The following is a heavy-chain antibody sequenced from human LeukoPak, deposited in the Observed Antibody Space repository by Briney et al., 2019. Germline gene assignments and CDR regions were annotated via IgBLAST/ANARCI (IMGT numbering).Heavy chain of an antibody. CDR2: INWNGGST. J-gene: IGHJ4*02. D-gene: IGHD3-22*01. V-gene: IGHV3-20*04. CDR1: GFTFSSYG. Sequence: GGSLRLSCAASGFTFSSYGMNWVRQAPGKGLEWVSGINWNGGSTGYADSVKGRFTISRDNAKNSLYLQMNSLRAEDTALYYCARERYYYDSSGYYRINFDYWGQGTLVTVSS. CDR3: ARERYYYDSSGYYRINFDY.